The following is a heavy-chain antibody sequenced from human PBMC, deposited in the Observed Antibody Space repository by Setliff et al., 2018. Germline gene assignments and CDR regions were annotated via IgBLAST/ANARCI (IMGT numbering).Heavy chain of an antibody. D-gene: IGHD2-8*01. CDR1: GFTFSSYG. Sequence: GGSLRLSCVASGFTFSSYGMHWVRQAPGTGLEWVSSISPSSSHIYYADSAEGRFTISRDNAKNSLYLQMNNLRAEDTAVYYCVRDSPYCVNGVCCGYWGQGTQVTVSS. V-gene: IGHV3-21*04. CDR3: VRDSPYCVNGVCCGY. CDR2: ISPSSSHI. J-gene: IGHJ4*02.